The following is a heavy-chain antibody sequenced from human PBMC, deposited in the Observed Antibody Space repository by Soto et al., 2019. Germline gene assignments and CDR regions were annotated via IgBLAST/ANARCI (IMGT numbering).Heavy chain of an antibody. D-gene: IGHD3-3*01. Sequence: PGESLKISCKGSGYTFTTYWIGWVRQMPGKGLEWMGIIYPGDSDTRYSPSFQGQVTISADKSINTACLQWSSLKASDTAMYYCARQTNTIRQYYFDYWGQGTLVTVSS. CDR1: GYTFTTYW. J-gene: IGHJ4*02. V-gene: IGHV5-51*01. CDR3: ARQTNTIRQYYFDY. CDR2: IYPGDSDT.